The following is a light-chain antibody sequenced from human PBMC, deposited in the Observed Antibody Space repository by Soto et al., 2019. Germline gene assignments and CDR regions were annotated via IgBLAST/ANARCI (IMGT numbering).Light chain of an antibody. CDR3: QQYGSSPPRLT. V-gene: IGKV3-20*01. CDR1: QSVSSSY. J-gene: IGKJ4*01. Sequence: IVLTQSPGTLSLSPGERATLSCRASQSVSSSYLAWYQQKPGQAPRLLIYSASSRATGIPDRFSGSGPGTDFTLTISRLEPEDFAVYYCQQYGSSPPRLTFGGGTKVDIK. CDR2: SAS.